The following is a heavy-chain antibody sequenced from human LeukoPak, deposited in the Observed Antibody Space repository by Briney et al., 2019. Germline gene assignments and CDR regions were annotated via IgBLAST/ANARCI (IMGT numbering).Heavy chain of an antibody. CDR1: GFTFSSYG. D-gene: IGHD5-18*01. CDR2: ISYDGSNK. J-gene: IGHJ4*02. Sequence: GGSLRLSCAASGFTFSSYGMHWVRQAPGKGLEWVAVISYDGSNKYYADSVKGRFTISRDNSKNTLYLQMNSLRAEDTAVYYCARVNSYSYGYGDFDYWGQGTLVTVSS. V-gene: IGHV3-30*03. CDR3: ARVNSYSYGYGDFDY.